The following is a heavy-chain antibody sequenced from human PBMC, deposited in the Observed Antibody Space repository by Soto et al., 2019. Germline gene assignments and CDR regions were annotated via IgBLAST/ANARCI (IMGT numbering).Heavy chain of an antibody. J-gene: IGHJ4*02. CDR3: ARHSTMFGAMPEY. Sequence: GSSVKVSCKASGYTFTSYGISWVRQAPGQGLEWMGWISAYNGNTNYAQKLQGRVTMTTDTSTSTAYTELRSLRSDDTAVYYCARHSTMFGAMPEYWCQGTRVTVYS. D-gene: IGHD3-3*01. CDR2: ISAYNGNT. V-gene: IGHV1-18*01. CDR1: GYTFTSYG.